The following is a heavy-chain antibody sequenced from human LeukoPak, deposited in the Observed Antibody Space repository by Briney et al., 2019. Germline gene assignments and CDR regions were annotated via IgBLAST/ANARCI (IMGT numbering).Heavy chain of an antibody. CDR3: ARDNRQQLVYPPVGYYYYGMDV. J-gene: IGHJ6*02. V-gene: IGHV3-23*01. CDR1: GFTFSSYW. Sequence: PGGSLRLSCAASGFTFSSYWMSWVRQAPGKGLEWVSAISASGGTTSYADSVKGRFTISRDNSKNMLYLQMNSLRSEDTAVYYCARDNRQQLVYPPVGYYYYGMDVWGQGTTVTVSS. D-gene: IGHD6-13*01. CDR2: ISASGGTT.